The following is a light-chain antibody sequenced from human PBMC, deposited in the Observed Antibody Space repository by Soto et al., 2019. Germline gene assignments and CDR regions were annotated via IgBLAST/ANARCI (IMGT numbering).Light chain of an antibody. V-gene: IGLV2-8*01. Sequence: QSALTQPPSASGSPGQSVTISCSGTSSDVGGYNYVSWYQQHPGRAPKLMIYEVSKRPSGVPDRFSGSKSGNTASLTVSGLQSEDEAVYYCSSYAGSNIIVFGTGTKLTVL. CDR3: SSYAGSNIIV. CDR2: EVS. J-gene: IGLJ1*01. CDR1: SSDVGGYNY.